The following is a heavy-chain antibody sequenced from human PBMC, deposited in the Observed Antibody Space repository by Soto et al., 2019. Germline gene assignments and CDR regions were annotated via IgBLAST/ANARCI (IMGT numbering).Heavy chain of an antibody. J-gene: IGHJ6*02. CDR2: IIPIFGTA. Sequence: SVKVSCKASGGTFSSYAISWVRQAPGQGLEWMGGIIPIFGTANHAQKFQGRVTITADESTSTAYMVLTSLRFEDAAVYYCAEGPTTWGYSCAKKYYYYGMDVWGQGTTVTVSS. CDR3: AEGPTTWGYSCAKKYYYYGMDV. V-gene: IGHV1-69*13. CDR1: GGTFSSYA. D-gene: IGHD5-18*01.